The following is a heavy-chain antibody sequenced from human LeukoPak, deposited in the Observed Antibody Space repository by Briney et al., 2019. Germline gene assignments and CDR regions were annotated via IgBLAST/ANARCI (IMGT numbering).Heavy chain of an antibody. CDR2: INHSGST. CDR3: ARGFNWNYNY. D-gene: IGHD1-7*01. V-gene: IGHV4-34*01. Sequence: PSETLSLTCAVYGGSFSGYYWSWIRQPPGKGLEWIGEINHSGSTNYNPSLKSRVTISVDTSKNQFSLKLSSVTAADTAVYYCARGFNWNYNYWGQGTLVTVSS. J-gene: IGHJ4*02. CDR1: GGSFSGYY.